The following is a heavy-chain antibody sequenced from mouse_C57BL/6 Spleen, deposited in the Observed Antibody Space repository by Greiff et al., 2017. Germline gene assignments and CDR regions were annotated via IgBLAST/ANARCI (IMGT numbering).Heavy chain of an antibody. CDR3: ARGGGSSWGPFAY. J-gene: IGHJ3*01. CDR1: GYAFSSYW. CDR2: IYPGDGDT. V-gene: IGHV1-80*01. Sequence: QVQLQQSGAELVKPGASVKISCKASGYAFSSYWMNWVKQRPGKGLEWIGQIYPGDGDTNYNGKFKGKATLTADKSSSTAYMKLSSLTSEDSAVYFCARGGGSSWGPFAYWGQGTLVTVSA. D-gene: IGHD1-1*01.